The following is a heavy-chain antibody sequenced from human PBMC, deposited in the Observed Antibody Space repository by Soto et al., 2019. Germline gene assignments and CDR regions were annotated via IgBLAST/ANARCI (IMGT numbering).Heavy chain of an antibody. CDR3: ARLTSRISAASHGRSHWLVP. D-gene: IGHD2-15*01. Sequence: QLQLQESGPGLVKPSETLSLTCTVSGGSVSSSNCFWGWIRQPPGKGLEWIGDIYHTGTTYYNPSLKSRVTIHVETSTEQFSLRLTSVTAADTAIYYCARLTSRISAASHGRSHWLVPWGPGTLVSVSS. J-gene: IGHJ5*02. V-gene: IGHV4-39*01. CDR2: IYHTGTT. CDR1: GGSVSSSNCF.